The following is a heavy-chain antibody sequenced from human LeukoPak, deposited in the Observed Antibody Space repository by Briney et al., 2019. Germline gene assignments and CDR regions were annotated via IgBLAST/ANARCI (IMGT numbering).Heavy chain of an antibody. J-gene: IGHJ4*02. D-gene: IGHD5-18*01. CDR2: ISSSSSYI. V-gene: IGHV3-21*01. CDR1: GFTFSIYT. CDR3: ARDIYSYDLFDY. Sequence: PGGSLRLSCAASGFTFSIYTMNWVRQAPGKGLEWVSSISSSSSYIYYADSVKGRFTISRDNAKNSLYLQMNSLRAEDTAVYYCARDIYSYDLFDYWGQGTLVTVSS.